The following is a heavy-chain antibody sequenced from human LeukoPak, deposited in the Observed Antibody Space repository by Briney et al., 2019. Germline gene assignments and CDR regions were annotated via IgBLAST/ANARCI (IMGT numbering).Heavy chain of an antibody. Sequence: SETLSLTCTVSGGSISSYYWSWIRQPPGKGLEWIGYIYYSGSTNYNPSLKSRVTISVDTSKNQFSLKLSSVTAADTAVYYCARGSPLSMVFSFFDYWGQGTLVTVSS. V-gene: IGHV4-59*01. D-gene: IGHD2-8*01. CDR1: GGSISSYY. J-gene: IGHJ4*02. CDR3: ARGSPLSMVFSFFDY. CDR2: IYYSGST.